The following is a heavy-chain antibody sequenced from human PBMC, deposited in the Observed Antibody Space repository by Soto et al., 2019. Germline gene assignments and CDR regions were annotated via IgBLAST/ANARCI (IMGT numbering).Heavy chain of an antibody. CDR1: GFTFSSYG. CDR3: AKVAGSWFDP. CDR2: ISYDGSNK. Sequence: QVQLVESGGGVVQPGRSLRLSCAASGFTFSSYGMHWVRQAPGKGLEWVAVISYDGSNKYYADSVKGRFTISRDNSKNRLNLQMNSLRAGGTGVYYCAKVAGSWFDPWGQGTLVTVSS. J-gene: IGHJ5*02. V-gene: IGHV3-30*18.